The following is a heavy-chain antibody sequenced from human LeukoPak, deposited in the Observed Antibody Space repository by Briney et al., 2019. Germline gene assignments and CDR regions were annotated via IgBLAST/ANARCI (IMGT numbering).Heavy chain of an antibody. CDR3: ARSIRFDS. J-gene: IGHJ5*01. V-gene: IGHV4-59*01. CDR1: GGSISSYY. Sequence: PSETLSLTYTVSGGSISSYYWGWIRQPPGEGLEWIGYIYLYNSVSTNYNPSLKSRVTISVDTSKIQFSLRLTSVTAADTAVYYCARSIRFDSWGQGSLVTVSA. CDR2: IYLYNSVST.